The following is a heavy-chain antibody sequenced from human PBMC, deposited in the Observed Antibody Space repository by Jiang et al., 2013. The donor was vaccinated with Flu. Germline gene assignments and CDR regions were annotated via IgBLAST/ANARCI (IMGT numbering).Heavy chain of an antibody. Sequence: QTLSLTCAISGDSVSSNSAAWNWIRQSPSRGLEWLGRTYYRSKWYIDYAESVKSRITINPDTSKNQFSLQLNSVTLEDTAVYYCARYYDATGGYLDYWGQGTLVTVSS. CDR3: ARYYDATGGYLDY. J-gene: IGHJ4*02. D-gene: IGHD4/OR15-4a*01. CDR2: TYYRSKWYI. V-gene: IGHV6-1*01. CDR1: GDSVSSNSAA.